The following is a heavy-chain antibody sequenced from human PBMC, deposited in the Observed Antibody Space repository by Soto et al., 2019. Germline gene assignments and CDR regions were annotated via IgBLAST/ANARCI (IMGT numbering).Heavy chain of an antibody. CDR3: ARGAPIDYDSSGYYRDAFDI. D-gene: IGHD3-22*01. V-gene: IGHV4-30-2*01. CDR2: IYHSGST. J-gene: IGHJ3*02. CDR1: GGSISSGGYS. Sequence: SETLSLTCAVSGGSISSGGYSWSWIRQPPGKGLEWIGYIYHSGSTYYNPSLKSRVTISVDRSKNQFSLKLSSVTAADTAVYYCARGAPIDYDSSGYYRDAFDIWGQGTMVTVSS.